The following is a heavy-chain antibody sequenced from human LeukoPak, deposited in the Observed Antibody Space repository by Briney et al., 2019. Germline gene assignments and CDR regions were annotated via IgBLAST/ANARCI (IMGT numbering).Heavy chain of an antibody. D-gene: IGHD6-13*01. J-gene: IGHJ6*03. CDR3: ARVGGDYSSSWYGDYYYYYMDV. Sequence: GGSLRLSCAASGFTFSSYWMSWVRQAPGKGLEWVANIKQDGSERYYVDSVKGRFTISRDNAKNSLYLQMNSLRAEDTAVYYCARVGGDYSSSWYGDYYYYYMDVWGKGATVTVSS. V-gene: IGHV3-7*01. CDR2: IKQDGSER. CDR1: GFTFSSYW.